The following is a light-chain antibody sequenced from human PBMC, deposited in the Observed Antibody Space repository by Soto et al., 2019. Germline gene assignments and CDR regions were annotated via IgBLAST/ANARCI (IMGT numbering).Light chain of an antibody. V-gene: IGKV1-5*01. Sequence: IQMTQSPSTLSASVGDRVTITCRASQSISSWLAWYQQKPGKAPKLLIYDASSLESGVPSRFSGSGSGTEFTLSISSLQPDDFATYYCQQYKSYSLTFGGGTKVDIK. CDR1: QSISSW. J-gene: IGKJ4*01. CDR3: QQYKSYSLT. CDR2: DAS.